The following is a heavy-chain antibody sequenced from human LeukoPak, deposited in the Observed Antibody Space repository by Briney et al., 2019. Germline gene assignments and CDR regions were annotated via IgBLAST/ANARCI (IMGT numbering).Heavy chain of an antibody. CDR3: ARDPFHIVVVPAAIGWFDP. CDR2: ISYDGSNK. D-gene: IGHD2-2*01. Sequence: GRSLRLSCAASGFIFSSYAMHWVRQAPGKGLEWVAVISYDGSNKYYADSVKGRFTISRDNSKNTPYLQMNSLRAEDTAVYYCARDPFHIVVVPAAIGWFDPWGQGTLVTVSS. CDR1: GFIFSSYA. J-gene: IGHJ5*02. V-gene: IGHV3-30*01.